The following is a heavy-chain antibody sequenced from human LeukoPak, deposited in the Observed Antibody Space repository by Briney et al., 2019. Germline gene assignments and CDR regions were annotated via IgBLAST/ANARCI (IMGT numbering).Heavy chain of an antibody. Sequence: PGGSLRLSCAASGFTFSRHWMSWVRQAPGKGLEWVAHIRQDGNWRHHVDSVKGRFTISRDNSKNTLYLQMNSLRAEDTAVYYCAKRGYVSPEEYFQHWGQGTLVTVSS. CDR1: GFTFSRHW. CDR3: AKRGYVSPEEYFQH. CDR2: IRQDGNWR. D-gene: IGHD3-16*01. V-gene: IGHV3-7*03. J-gene: IGHJ1*01.